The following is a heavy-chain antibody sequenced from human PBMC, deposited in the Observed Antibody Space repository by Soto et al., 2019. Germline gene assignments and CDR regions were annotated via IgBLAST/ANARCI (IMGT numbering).Heavy chain of an antibody. CDR3: ASDCSSTSCYRGY. V-gene: IGHV4-39*01. D-gene: IGHD2-2*01. Sequence: PEETLSLTCTVSGGSISSSSYYWGWIRQPPGKGLEWIGSIYYSGSTYYNPSLKSRVTISVDTSKNQFSLKLSSVTAADTAVYYCASDCSSTSCYRGYWGQGTLVTVSS. J-gene: IGHJ4*02. CDR1: GGSISSSSYY. CDR2: IYYSGST.